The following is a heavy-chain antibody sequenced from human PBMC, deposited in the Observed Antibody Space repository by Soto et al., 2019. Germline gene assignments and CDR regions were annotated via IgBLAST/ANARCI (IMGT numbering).Heavy chain of an antibody. CDR3: ARGHMTGSSWYVFDY. CDR2: ISYDGSNK. V-gene: IGHV3-30-3*01. CDR1: GFTFSSYA. D-gene: IGHD6-13*01. J-gene: IGHJ4*02. Sequence: GGSLRLSCAASGFTFSSYAMHWVRQAPGKGLEWVAVISYDGSNKYYADSVKGRFTISRDNSKNTLYLQMNSLRAEDTAVYYCARGHMTGSSWYVFDYWGQGTLVTVSS.